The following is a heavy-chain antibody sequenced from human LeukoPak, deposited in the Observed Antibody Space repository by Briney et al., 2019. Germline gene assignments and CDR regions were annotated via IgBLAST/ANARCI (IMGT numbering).Heavy chain of an antibody. CDR2: ISGGGGGT. CDR3: AKGGNDILTGVDP. Sequence: PGGSLRLSCAASGFTFSSYAMNWLRQAPGKGLEWVSGISGGGGGTYYTESVKGRFTISTDNSKNTLYLQMNSLRAEDAAVYYCAKGGNDILTGVDPWGQGTLVTVSS. CDR1: GFTFSSYA. J-gene: IGHJ5*02. D-gene: IGHD3-9*01. V-gene: IGHV3-23*01.